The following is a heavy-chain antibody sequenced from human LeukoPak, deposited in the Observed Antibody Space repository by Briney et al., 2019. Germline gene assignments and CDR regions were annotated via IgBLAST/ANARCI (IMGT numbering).Heavy chain of an antibody. CDR1: GFTFSSYS. Sequence: GGSLRLSCAASGFTFSSYSMNWVRQAPGKGLEWVSSITTSSSYIYYADSVKGRFTISRDNAKNSLYLHMNSLRAEDTAVYYCARYRFVVGATDSFDIRGQGTMVTV. D-gene: IGHD1-26*01. CDR2: ITTSSSYI. CDR3: ARYRFVVGATDSFDI. V-gene: IGHV3-21*01. J-gene: IGHJ3*02.